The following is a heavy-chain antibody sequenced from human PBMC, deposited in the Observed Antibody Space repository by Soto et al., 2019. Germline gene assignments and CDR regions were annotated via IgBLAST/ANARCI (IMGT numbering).Heavy chain of an antibody. Sequence: PGESLRISCKGSGYSFATDWIGWVRQMPGKGLEWMGIIYPGDSDTRYSPSFQGQVTISVDKSASTAYLHWSSLKASDTAVYYCARCHSLVSGTVSFDYRGQGTLVTVSS. CDR1: GYSFATDW. J-gene: IGHJ4*02. CDR2: IYPGDSDT. V-gene: IGHV5-51*01. CDR3: ARCHSLVSGTVSFDY. D-gene: IGHD2-8*02.